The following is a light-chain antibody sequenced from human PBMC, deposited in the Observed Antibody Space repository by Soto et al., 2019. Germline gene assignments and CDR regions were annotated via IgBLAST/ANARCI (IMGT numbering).Light chain of an antibody. CDR2: GAS. J-gene: IGKJ1*01. CDR1: QSVSSN. V-gene: IGKV3-15*01. Sequence: EIVMTQSPATLSVSPGERATLSCRASQSVSSNLAWYQQKPGQAPRLLIYGASTRATGIPARFSGSGSGTEFTLTISSLQPDDFATYYCQHYNSYSEAFGQGTKVHIK. CDR3: QHYNSYSEA.